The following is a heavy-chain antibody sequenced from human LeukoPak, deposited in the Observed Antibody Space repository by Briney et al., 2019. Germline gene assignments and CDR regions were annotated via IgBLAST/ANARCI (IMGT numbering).Heavy chain of an antibody. J-gene: IGHJ3*02. V-gene: IGHV4-4*02. CDR3: ARDNKCSSTSCGADAFDI. CDR2: IYHSGST. CDR1: GGSISSSNW. D-gene: IGHD2-2*01. Sequence: PSGTLSLTCAVSGGSISSSNWWSWVRQPPGKGLEWIGEIYHSGSTNYNPSLKSRVTISVDKSKNQFSLKLSSVTAADTAVYYCARDNKCSSTSCGADAFDIWGQGTMVTVSS.